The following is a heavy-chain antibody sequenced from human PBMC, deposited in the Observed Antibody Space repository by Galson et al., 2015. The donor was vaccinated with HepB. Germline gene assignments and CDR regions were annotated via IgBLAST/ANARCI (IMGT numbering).Heavy chain of an antibody. V-gene: IGHV3-20*01. CDR3: ARAGRYCSSTSCYAGKHDAFDI. J-gene: IGHJ3*02. Sequence: SLRLSCAASGFTFDDYGMSWVRQAPGKGLEWVSGINWNGGSTGYADSVKGRFTISRDNAKNSLYLQMNSLRAEDTALYHCARAGRYCSSTSCYAGKHDAFDIWGQGTMVTVSS. CDR2: INWNGGST. D-gene: IGHD2-2*01. CDR1: GFTFDDYG.